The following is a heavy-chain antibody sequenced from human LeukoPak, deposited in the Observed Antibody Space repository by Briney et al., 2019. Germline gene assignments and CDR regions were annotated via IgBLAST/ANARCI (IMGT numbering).Heavy chain of an antibody. CDR3: ARIIAVAGTNFDY. CDR2: INPNSGGT. V-gene: IGHV1-2*02. J-gene: IGHJ4*02. D-gene: IGHD6-19*01. Sequence: ASVRVSCKASGYTFTGYYMHWVRQAPGQGLEWMGWINPNSGGTNYAPKFQGRVTMTRDTSISTAYMELSRLRSDDTAVYYCARIIAVAGTNFDYWGQGTLVTVSS. CDR1: GYTFTGYY.